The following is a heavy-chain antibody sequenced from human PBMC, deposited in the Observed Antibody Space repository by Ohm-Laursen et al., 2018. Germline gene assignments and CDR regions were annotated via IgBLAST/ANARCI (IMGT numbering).Heavy chain of an antibody. CDR1: GGSISSYY. J-gene: IGHJ5*02. V-gene: IGHV4-59*01. Sequence: TLSLTCTVSGGSISSYYWSWIRQPPGKGLEWIGYIYYSGSTNYNPSLKSQVTISVDTSKNQFSLKLSSVTAADTAVYYCARAHQPGIAVAGSICFDPWGQGTLVTVSS. CDR3: ARAHQPGIAVAGSICFDP. D-gene: IGHD6-19*01. CDR2: IYYSGST.